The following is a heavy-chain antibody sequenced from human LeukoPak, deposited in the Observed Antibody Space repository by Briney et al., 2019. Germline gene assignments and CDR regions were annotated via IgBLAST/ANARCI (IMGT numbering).Heavy chain of an antibody. CDR2: IYHSGST. Sequence: SETLSLTCAVSGGSISSGGYSWSWIRQPPGKGLEWIGYIYHSGSTYYNPSLKSRVTISVDRSKNQFSLKLSSVTAADTVVYYCARVWLMGATFDYWGQGTLVTVSS. CDR1: GGSISSGGYS. D-gene: IGHD1-26*01. V-gene: IGHV4-30-2*01. J-gene: IGHJ4*02. CDR3: ARVWLMGATFDY.